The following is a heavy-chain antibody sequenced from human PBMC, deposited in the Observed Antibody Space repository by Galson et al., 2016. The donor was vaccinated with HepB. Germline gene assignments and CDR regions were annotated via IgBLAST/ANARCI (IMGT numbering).Heavy chain of an antibody. V-gene: IGHV5-51*01. Sequence: QSGAEVKKPGESLKISCKGSGYSFTNHWIGWVRQMPGKGLEWMGIIYPSDSDVKYSPSFQGQVTISVDKSISIAYLQWSSLKASDTAMYYCARIGGYCSAESCYSYYHFYGMDVWGQGTTVTVSS. CDR1: GYSFTNHW. J-gene: IGHJ6*02. CDR2: IYPSDSDV. CDR3: ARIGGYCSAESCYSYYHFYGMDV. D-gene: IGHD2-15*01.